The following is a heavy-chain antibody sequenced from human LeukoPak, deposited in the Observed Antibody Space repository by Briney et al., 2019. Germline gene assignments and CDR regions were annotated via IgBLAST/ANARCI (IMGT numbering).Heavy chain of an antibody. CDR1: GLTFSAFS. D-gene: IGHD5-24*01. Sequence: GGSLRLSCAASGLTFSAFSMNWVRQAPGKGLGWVSYISSSGMYIYYTDSVKGRFAVSRDSDKKLVYLEMPSLRVEDTAVYYCARDRGMATIDRGGAIDFWGQGTAVSVSS. CDR2: ISSSGMYI. CDR3: ARDRGMATIDRGGAIDF. V-gene: IGHV3-21*01. J-gene: IGHJ3*01.